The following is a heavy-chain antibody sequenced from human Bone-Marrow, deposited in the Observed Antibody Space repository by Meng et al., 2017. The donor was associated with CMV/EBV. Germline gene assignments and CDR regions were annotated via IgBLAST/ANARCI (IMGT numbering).Heavy chain of an antibody. CDR2: IYSGGST. D-gene: IGHD6-6*01. CDR1: GFTVSSNY. J-gene: IGHJ6*02. CDR3: ARAPYSSSSGGEYGMDV. V-gene: IGHV3-53*05. Sequence: GGSLRLSCAASGFTVSSNYMSWVRQAPGKGLEWVSVIYSGGSTYYADSVKGRFTISRDNSKNTLYLQMNSLRFEDTAVYYCARAPYSSSSGGEYGMDVWGQGTTVTVSS.